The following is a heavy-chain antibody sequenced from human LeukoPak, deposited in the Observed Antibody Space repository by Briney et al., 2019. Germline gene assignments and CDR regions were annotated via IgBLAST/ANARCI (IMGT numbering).Heavy chain of an antibody. J-gene: IGHJ5*02. CDR2: IKQDGSEK. D-gene: IGHD2-15*01. Sequence: GGSLRLSCAASGFTFSSYWMSWVRQAPGKGLEWVANIKQDGSEKYYVDSVKGRFTISRDNAKNSLYLQMNSLRAEDTAVYYCARAPGTGYCSGGSCYSWWFDPWGQGTLVTVSS. CDR1: GFTFSSYW. CDR3: ARAPGTGYCSGGSCYSWWFDP. V-gene: IGHV3-7*01.